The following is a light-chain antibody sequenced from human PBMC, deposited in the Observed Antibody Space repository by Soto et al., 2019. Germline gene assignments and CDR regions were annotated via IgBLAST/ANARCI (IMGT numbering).Light chain of an antibody. Sequence: QSVLTQPPSVSGAPGQRVTISCTGSSSNIGAGYDVHWYQQLPGTAPKLLIYGNSNRPSGVPDRVSGSKSGTSASLAITGLQAEDEADYYCKSYDSSLSGSYVFGTGTKLTVL. CDR2: GNS. V-gene: IGLV1-40*01. CDR3: KSYDSSLSGSYV. CDR1: SSNIGAGYD. J-gene: IGLJ1*01.